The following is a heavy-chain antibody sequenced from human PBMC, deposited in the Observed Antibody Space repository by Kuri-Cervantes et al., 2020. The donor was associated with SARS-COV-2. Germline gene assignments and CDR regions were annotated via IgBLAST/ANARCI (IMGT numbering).Heavy chain of an antibody. Sequence: ASVKVSCKASGCTFTSYYMHWVRQAPGQGLEWMGIINPSGGSTSYAQKFQGRVTITADESTSTAYMELSSLRSEDTAVYYCARPYCSITTCYDGTFDSWGQGTLVTVSS. D-gene: IGHD2-2*01. CDR2: INPSGGST. CDR3: ARPYCSITTCYDGTFDS. J-gene: IGHJ4*02. CDR1: GCTFTSYY. V-gene: IGHV1-46*01.